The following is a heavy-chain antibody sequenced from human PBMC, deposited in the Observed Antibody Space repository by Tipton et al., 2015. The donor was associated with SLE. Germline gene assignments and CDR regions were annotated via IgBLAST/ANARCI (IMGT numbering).Heavy chain of an antibody. CDR1: GGSISSNY. D-gene: IGHD2-21*02. J-gene: IGHJ6*02. V-gene: IGHV4-59*08. Sequence: TLSLTCSVSGGSISSNYWIWIRQPPGKGLEWIGYISYSGGTNYNPSLKSRVTISVDTAKNQFSLKLTSVTAADTAVYYCARGMVTWRGAILGVDVWGQGTTVNVFS. CDR3: ARGMVTWRGAILGVDV. CDR2: ISYSGGT.